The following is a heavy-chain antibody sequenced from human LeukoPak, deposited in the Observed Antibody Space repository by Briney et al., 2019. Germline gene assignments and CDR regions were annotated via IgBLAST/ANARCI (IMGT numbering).Heavy chain of an antibody. Sequence: AGGSLRLSCAASGFSCSDYTMNWVRQAPGKGLEWLSYITVCSSPYYIGSVQGRFTISRDNAKNSLYLQMNSLRDEDTAMYYCARGDTLSDLNAFDIWGQGTMVTVSS. CDR1: GFSCSDYT. J-gene: IGHJ3*02. CDR2: ITVCSSP. V-gene: IGHV3-48*02. CDR3: ARGDTLSDLNAFDI.